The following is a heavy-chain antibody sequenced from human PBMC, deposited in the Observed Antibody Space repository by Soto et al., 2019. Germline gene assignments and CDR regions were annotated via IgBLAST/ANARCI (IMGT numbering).Heavy chain of an antibody. CDR2: ISWNSGTI. CDR3: SKAIKQWLLVFDAFDI. V-gene: IGHV3-9*01. CDR1: GFSFHDHA. D-gene: IGHD6-19*01. Sequence: EVQLVESGGGLVQPGRSLSLSCAASGFSFHDHAMHWVRQPPGKGLEWVSGISWNSGTIGYADSVKGRFTISRDNSKKSLYLQLNSQRAEDTDLYYCSKAIKQWLLVFDAFDIWGRGTTVTVSS. J-gene: IGHJ3*02.